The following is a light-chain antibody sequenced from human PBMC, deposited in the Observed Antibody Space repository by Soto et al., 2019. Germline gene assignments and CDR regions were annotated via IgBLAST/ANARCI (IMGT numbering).Light chain of an antibody. CDR1: EDIFKY. J-gene: IGKJ4*01. CDR3: QHYNTRSIA. CDR2: AAS. V-gene: IGKV1-5*01. Sequence: DIQMIQSPATLSASVGDRITITCRASEDIFKYVAWYQQTSGSAPNLLIYAASDLESGVPSRFSGSGSGTEFSLDNLQPNDSATYYCQHYNTRSIAFGGGTKVDVK.